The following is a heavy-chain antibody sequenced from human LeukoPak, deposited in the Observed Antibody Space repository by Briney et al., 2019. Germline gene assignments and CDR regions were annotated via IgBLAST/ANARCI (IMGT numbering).Heavy chain of an antibody. V-gene: IGHV3-53*05. CDR1: GFTVSSNY. J-gene: IGHJ6*02. Sequence: GGSLSLSCAASGFTVSSNYMNWVRQAPGKGLEWVSSIYSGGDTYYADSVKGRFTLSRDKSKNTLYLQMNSLRAEDTAVYYCAKDAGRGYSGYDSAYYYYYGMDVWAKGPRSPSP. CDR2: IYSGGDT. D-gene: IGHD5-12*01. CDR3: AKDAGRGYSGYDSAYYYYYGMDV.